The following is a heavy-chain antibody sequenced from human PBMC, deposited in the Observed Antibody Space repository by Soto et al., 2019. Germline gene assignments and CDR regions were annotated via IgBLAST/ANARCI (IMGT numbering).Heavy chain of an antibody. Sequence: ASVKVSCKASGYTFTGYYMHWVRQAPGQGLEWMGWINPNSGGTNYAQKFQGWVTMTRDTSISTAYMELSRLRSDDTAVYYCARGVGYSSSWSLYYFDYWGQGTLVTVSS. CDR3: ARGVGYSSSWSLYYFDY. CDR2: INPNSGGT. J-gene: IGHJ4*02. D-gene: IGHD6-13*01. V-gene: IGHV1-2*04. CDR1: GYTFTGYY.